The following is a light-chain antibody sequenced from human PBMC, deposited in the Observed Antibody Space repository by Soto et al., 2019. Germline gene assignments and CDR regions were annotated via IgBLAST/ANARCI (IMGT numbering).Light chain of an antibody. CDR3: QQYYTSPFT. CDR2: TAS. Sequence: AIRMTQSPSSFSASTGDRVTITCRASQGIDSYLAWYQQKPGKAPRLLIYTASTLQTGVPSRFSGSGSGTDFTLTISSLQAEDVAVYYCQQYYTSPFTFGPGTKVEIK. V-gene: IGKV1-8*01. CDR1: QGIDSY. J-gene: IGKJ3*01.